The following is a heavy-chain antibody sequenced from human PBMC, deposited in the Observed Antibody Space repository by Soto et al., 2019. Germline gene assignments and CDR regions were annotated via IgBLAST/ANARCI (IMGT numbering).Heavy chain of an antibody. Sequence: EVQLLESGGGLVQPGGSLRLSCAASGFTFSSYAMCWVRLAPGKGLEWFSSIGGSGGTYYADSVKGRFTISRDNSKNMLHLHLNSLRAEDTAMYYCAKGQGWSYYYDSWGQGTLVTVSS. CDR3: AKGQGWSYYYDS. CDR1: GFTFSSYA. D-gene: IGHD2-15*01. V-gene: IGHV3-23*01. CDR2: IGGSGGT. J-gene: IGHJ4*02.